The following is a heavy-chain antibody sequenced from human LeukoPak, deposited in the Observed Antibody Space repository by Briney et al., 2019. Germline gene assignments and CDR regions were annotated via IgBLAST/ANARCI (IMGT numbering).Heavy chain of an antibody. Sequence: GGSLRLSCAPSGFTFSSYGMHWVRQAPGKGLEWVAFIRYDGSNRHYADSVKGRFTISRDNSKNTLSLEMNSQRTEDTAVYYCTKGPYYNILTGTIRVRNGFDIWGQGTMVTVYS. J-gene: IGHJ3*02. CDR1: GFTFSSYG. V-gene: IGHV3-30*02. CDR2: IRYDGSNR. CDR3: TKGPYYNILTGTIRVRNGFDI. D-gene: IGHD3-9*01.